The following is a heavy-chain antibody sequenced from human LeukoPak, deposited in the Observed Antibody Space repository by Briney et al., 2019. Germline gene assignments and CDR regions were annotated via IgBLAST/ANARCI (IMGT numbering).Heavy chain of an antibody. D-gene: IGHD4-23*01. CDR3: ARGYGGNSAAFDY. CDR1: GFTFSSYA. J-gene: IGHJ4*02. V-gene: IGHV3-23*01. CDR2: ISGSGSST. Sequence: GGSLRLSCAASGFTFSSYAMSWVRQAPGKGLEWVSAISGSGSSTYYADSVKGRFTISRDNSKNTLYLQMNSLRAEDTAVYYCARGYGGNSAAFDYWGQGTLVTVSS.